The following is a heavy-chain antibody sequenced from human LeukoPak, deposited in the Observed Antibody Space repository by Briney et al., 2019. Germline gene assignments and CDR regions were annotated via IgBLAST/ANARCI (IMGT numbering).Heavy chain of an antibody. CDR2: MSAYNGNT. CDR3: ARAFRGYSYGYGLDY. Sequence: ASVKVSCKASGYTVTSYGISWVRQAPGQGLEWMGWMSAYNGNTNYAQKLQGRDTMTTDTSTSTAYMELRSLRSDDTAVYYCARAFRGYSYGYGLDYWGQGTLVTVSS. V-gene: IGHV1-18*01. D-gene: IGHD5-18*01. CDR1: GYTVTSYG. J-gene: IGHJ4*02.